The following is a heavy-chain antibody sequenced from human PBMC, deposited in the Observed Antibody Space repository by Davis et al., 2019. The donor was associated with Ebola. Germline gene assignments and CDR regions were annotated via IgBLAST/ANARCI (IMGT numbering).Heavy chain of an antibody. J-gene: IGHJ6*02. D-gene: IGHD3-3*01. CDR3: ARASGRHYDFWSIYRPNYGMDV. CDR2: INHSGTS. CDR1: GGSFSGYH. V-gene: IGHV4-34*01. Sequence: SQTLSLTCAVYGGSFSGYHWNWIRQPPGKGLEYIGEINHSGTSNYNPSLKSRLTISLDTSQNQFSLRLSSMTAADTAVYYWARASGRHYDFWSIYRPNYGMDVWGQGTSVTVSS.